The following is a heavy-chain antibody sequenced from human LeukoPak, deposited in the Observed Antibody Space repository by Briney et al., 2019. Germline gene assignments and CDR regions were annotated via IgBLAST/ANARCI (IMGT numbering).Heavy chain of an antibody. V-gene: IGHV1-8*01. D-gene: IGHD2-21*01. CDR1: GYTSTSYD. CDR3: ARAAWVSTSSKYYFDN. J-gene: IGHJ4*02. Sequence: ASVKVSCKASGYTSTSYDINWVRQATGQGLEWMGWMNPNSGNTGYAQKFQGRVTMTRNTSISTAYMELSSLRSEDTALYYCARAAWVSTSSKYYFDNWGQGTLVTVSS. CDR2: MNPNSGNT.